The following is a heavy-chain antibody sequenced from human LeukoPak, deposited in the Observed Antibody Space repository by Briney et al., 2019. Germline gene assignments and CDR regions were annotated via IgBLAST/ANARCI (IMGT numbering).Heavy chain of an antibody. V-gene: IGHV3-21*01. J-gene: IGHJ4*02. CDR1: GFTFSSYS. CDR2: ISSSSSYI. CDR3: AISGYSSSWCDY. D-gene: IGHD6-13*01. Sequence: GGSLRLSCAASGFTFSSYSMNWVRQAPGKGLEWVSSISSSSSYIYYADSVKGRFTISRDNAKNSLYLQMNSLRAEDTAVYYCAISGYSSSWCDYWGQGTLATVSS.